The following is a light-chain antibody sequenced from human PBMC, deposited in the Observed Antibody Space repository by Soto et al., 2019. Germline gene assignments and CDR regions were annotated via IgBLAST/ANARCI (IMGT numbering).Light chain of an antibody. CDR2: GAS. J-gene: IGKJ1*01. V-gene: IGKV3-15*01. CDR1: QSVSSN. CDR3: QQYNTWPSWT. Sequence: EILMTQSPATLSVSPGERATLSCRASQSVSSNLAWYQQKPGQAPRLLIYGASTRATGIPARFSGSGSGTEFTLTISCLQSEAFAVYYCQQYNTWPSWTFGPGINVDNK.